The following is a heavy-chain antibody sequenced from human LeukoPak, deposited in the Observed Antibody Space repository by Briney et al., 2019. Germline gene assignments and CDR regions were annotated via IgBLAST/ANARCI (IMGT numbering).Heavy chain of an antibody. Sequence: GGSLRLSCAVSEFTVSNNYMSWVRQAPGKGLEWVSVIYGGGDTCYTDSVKGRFTISRDNSKNTLYLQMNSLRAEDTAVYYCARGSMSYFDYWGQGTLVTVFS. CDR2: IYGGGDT. CDR1: EFTVSNNY. CDR3: ARGSMSYFDY. V-gene: IGHV3-66*01. J-gene: IGHJ4*02.